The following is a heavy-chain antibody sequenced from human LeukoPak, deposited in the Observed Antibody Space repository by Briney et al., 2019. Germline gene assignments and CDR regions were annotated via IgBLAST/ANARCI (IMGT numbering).Heavy chain of an antibody. V-gene: IGHV4-61*02. D-gene: IGHD3-10*01. CDR3: ARDGSGSYLPFDI. CDR1: GGSITSSSYY. CDR2: IDTSGST. J-gene: IGHJ3*02. Sequence: PSETLSLTCSVSGGSITSSSYYWSWIRQPAGKGLEWIGRIDTSGSTNYKSSLKSRVSISLNMSKNQFSLKLSSVTAADTAVYYCARDGSGSYLPFDIWGQGTMVTVSS.